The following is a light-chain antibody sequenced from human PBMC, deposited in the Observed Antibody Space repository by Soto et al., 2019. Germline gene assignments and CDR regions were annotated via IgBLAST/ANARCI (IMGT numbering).Light chain of an antibody. CDR1: QSISNY. J-gene: IGKJ1*01. CDR2: AAS. CDR3: QQSFHTPRT. Sequence: DIQMTQSPSSLSASVGDRVTITCRASQSISNYLNWYQQRPGKAPKLLIYAASSLQSGVPSRFNASGSGTDFTLTINSLQPEDFATYYCQQSFHTPRTSGQGTKVEI. V-gene: IGKV1-39*01.